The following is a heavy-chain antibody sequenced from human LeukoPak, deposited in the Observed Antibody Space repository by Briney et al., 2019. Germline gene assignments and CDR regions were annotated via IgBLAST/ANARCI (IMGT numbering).Heavy chain of an antibody. J-gene: IGHJ4*02. CDR1: GGSINTYY. CDR2: IYYSGST. V-gene: IGHV4-59*08. D-gene: IGHD3-10*01. CDR3: ARLRSVSGIYFHDY. Sequence: SETLSLTCTVSGGSINTYYWTWIRQPPGKGLEWIGYIYYSGSTTYNPSLKSRVTISVGTSKNQFSLKLTSVTAADTAVYYCARLRSVSGIYFHDYWGQGTPVTVSS.